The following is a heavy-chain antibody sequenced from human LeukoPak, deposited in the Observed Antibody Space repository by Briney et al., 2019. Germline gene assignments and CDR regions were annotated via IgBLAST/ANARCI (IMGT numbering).Heavy chain of an antibody. CDR1: GYTFTSYY. J-gene: IGHJ6*02. Sequence: ASVKVSCKASGYTFTSYYMHWVRQAPGQGLEWMGIINPSGGSTSYAQKFQGRVTMTRDMSTSTVYMELSSLRSEDTAVYYCASPFGYSHEGYYYYGMDVWGQGTTVTVSS. CDR3: ASPFGYSHEGYYYYGMDV. D-gene: IGHD5-18*01. V-gene: IGHV1-46*01. CDR2: INPSGGST.